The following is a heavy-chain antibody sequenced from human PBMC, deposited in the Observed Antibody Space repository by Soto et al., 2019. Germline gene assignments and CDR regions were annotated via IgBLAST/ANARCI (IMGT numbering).Heavy chain of an antibody. J-gene: IGHJ4*02. Sequence: SETLSLTCTVSGGSISSGGYYWSWIRQHPGKGLEWIGYIYYSGSTYYNPSLKSRVTISVDTSKNQFSLKLSPVTAADTAVYYCARNVAAHGCLDYWGQGTLVTVSS. V-gene: IGHV4-31*03. CDR3: ARNVAAHGCLDY. CDR1: GGSISSGGYY. CDR2: IYYSGST. D-gene: IGHD6-13*01.